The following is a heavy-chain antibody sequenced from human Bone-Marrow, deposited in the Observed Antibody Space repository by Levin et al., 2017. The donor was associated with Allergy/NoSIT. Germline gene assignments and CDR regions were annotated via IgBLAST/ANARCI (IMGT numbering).Heavy chain of an antibody. V-gene: IGHV3-7*03. Sequence: GGSLRLSCAPSGFIFTNYWMRWIRQVPGKGLEWVASVSQDGNEKYYVDSVKGRFTISRDNAKNSLYLQMNSLRAEDTAVYYCARTITVSGAVAYMDVWGEGTTVTVSS. CDR2: VSQDGNEK. CDR3: ARTITVSGAVAYMDV. CDR1: GFIFTNYW. D-gene: IGHD3-3*01. J-gene: IGHJ6*03.